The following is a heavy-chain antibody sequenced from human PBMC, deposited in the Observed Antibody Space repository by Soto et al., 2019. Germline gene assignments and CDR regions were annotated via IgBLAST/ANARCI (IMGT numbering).Heavy chain of an antibody. D-gene: IGHD3-22*01. J-gene: IGHJ4*02. CDR2: IIPIFGTA. Sequence: SVKVSCKASGGTFSSYAISWVRQAPGQGLEWMGGIIPIFGTANYAQKFQGRVTITADESTSTAYMELSRLRSDDTAVYYCARGEWWGDYDSSGYSNFDYWGQGTLNTVSS. V-gene: IGHV1-69*13. CDR1: GGTFSSYA. CDR3: ARGEWWGDYDSSGYSNFDY.